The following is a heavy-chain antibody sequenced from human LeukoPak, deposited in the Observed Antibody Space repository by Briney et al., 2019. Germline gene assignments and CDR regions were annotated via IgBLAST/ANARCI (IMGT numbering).Heavy chain of an antibody. V-gene: IGHV3-30*18. CDR3: AKDGYDGSGAYIDY. CDR2: ISHDGSNK. Sequence: PGGSLRLSCAASGFTFSSYGMHWVRQAPGKGLEWVAAISHDGSNKYYVDSVKGRFTISRDNSKNTLYLQMNSLRAEDTTVYHCAKDGYDGSGAYIDYWGQGTLVIVSS. CDR1: GFTFSSYG. D-gene: IGHD3-22*01. J-gene: IGHJ4*02.